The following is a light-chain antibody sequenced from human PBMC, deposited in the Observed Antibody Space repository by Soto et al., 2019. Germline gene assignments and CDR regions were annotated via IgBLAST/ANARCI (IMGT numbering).Light chain of an antibody. J-gene: IGKJ1*01. V-gene: IGKV1-5*03. CDR2: KTS. CDR1: QSIRSW. CDR3: QQYNTYPWT. Sequence: DIQMTQSPSTLSASVGDRVTITCRASQSIRSWLAWYQQKPGKAPKLLIYKTSSLQSGVPSRFSGAESGTKFTLTISSLQPEDFATYFCQQYNTYPWTFGHGTKVEVK.